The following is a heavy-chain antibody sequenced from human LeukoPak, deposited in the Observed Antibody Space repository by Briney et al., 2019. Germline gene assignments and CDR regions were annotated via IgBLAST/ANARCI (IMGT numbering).Heavy chain of an antibody. CDR3: ARGAGTRILTGYYY. V-gene: IGHV4-59*01. CDR1: GDSISSYY. J-gene: IGHJ4*02. CDR2: IYYSGST. Sequence: SETLSLTCTVSGDSISSYYWSWIRQPPGKGLEWIGYIYYSGSTNYNPSLKSRVTISVDTSKNQFSLKLSSVTAADTAVYYCARGAGTRILTGYYYWGQGTLVTVSS. D-gene: IGHD3-9*01.